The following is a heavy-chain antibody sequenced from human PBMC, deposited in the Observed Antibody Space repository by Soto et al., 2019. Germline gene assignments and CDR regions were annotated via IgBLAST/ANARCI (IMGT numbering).Heavy chain of an antibody. D-gene: IGHD3-22*01. V-gene: IGHV3-72*01. CDR2: ARKKGNTYTT. J-gene: IGHJ6*02. Sequence: PVGSLRLSCAGSGFTFSGHYMNWVRQAPGKGLEWVGRARKKGNTYTTEYAASVEGRFTISRDDSKNTLYLQMNSLRAEDTAVYYCARDSWPSITMIVVDRYGMDVWGQGTTVTVSS. CDR3: ARDSWPSITMIVVDRYGMDV. CDR1: GFTFSGHY.